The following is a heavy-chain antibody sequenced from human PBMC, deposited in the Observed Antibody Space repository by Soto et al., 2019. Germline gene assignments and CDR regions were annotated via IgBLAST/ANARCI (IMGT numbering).Heavy chain of an antibody. Sequence: PGGSLRLSCAASGFTFSSYAMSWVRQAPGKGLEWVSAISGSGGSTYYADSVKGRFVVSRDNDKNTVYLHMSSLTGEDTAVYFCAKIEMGWFAHWGQGTQVTVS. D-gene: IGHD2-8*01. CDR3: AKIEMGWFAH. CDR2: ISGSGGST. V-gene: IGHV3-23*01. CDR1: GFTFSSYA. J-gene: IGHJ5*02.